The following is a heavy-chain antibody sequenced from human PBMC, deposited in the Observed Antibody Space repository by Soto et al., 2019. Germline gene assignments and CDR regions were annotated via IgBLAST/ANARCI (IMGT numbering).Heavy chain of an antibody. V-gene: IGHV1-18*01. CDR2: ISAYNGNT. CDR1: GYTFTSYG. Sequence: ASVKVSCKASGYTFTSYGISWVRQAPGQGLEWMGWISAYNGNTNYAQKLQGRVTMTTDTSTSTAYMELRSLRSDDTAVYYCARDVRTTVTTLIHDYWGQGTLVTVSS. J-gene: IGHJ4*02. CDR3: ARDVRTTVTTLIHDY. D-gene: IGHD4-17*01.